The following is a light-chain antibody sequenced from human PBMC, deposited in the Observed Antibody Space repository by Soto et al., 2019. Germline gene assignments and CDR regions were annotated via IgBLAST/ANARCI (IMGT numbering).Light chain of an antibody. CDR1: QSISSW. J-gene: IGKJ1*01. CDR2: KAS. CDR3: QQYNSYS. Sequence: EIQMTQSPSTLSASVGDRITITCRASQSISSWLAWYQQKPGKAPKLLIYKASSLESGVPSRFSGSGSGTEFTLTISSLQPDDFATYYCQQYNSYSFGQGTKVDI. V-gene: IGKV1-5*03.